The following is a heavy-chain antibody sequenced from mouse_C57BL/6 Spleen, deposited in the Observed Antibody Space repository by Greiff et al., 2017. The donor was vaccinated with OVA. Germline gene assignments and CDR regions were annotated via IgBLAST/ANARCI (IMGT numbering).Heavy chain of an antibody. D-gene: IGHD2-1*01. J-gene: IGHJ3*01. V-gene: IGHV1-61*01. Sequence: QVQLQQPGAELVRPGSSVKLSCKASGYTFTSYWMDWVKQRPGQGLEWIGNIYPSDSETHYNQKFKDKATLTVDKSSSTAYMQLSSLTSEDSAVYYCARRGGYGNGFAYWGQGTLVTVSA. CDR1: GYTFTSYW. CDR3: ARRGGYGNGFAY. CDR2: IYPSDSET.